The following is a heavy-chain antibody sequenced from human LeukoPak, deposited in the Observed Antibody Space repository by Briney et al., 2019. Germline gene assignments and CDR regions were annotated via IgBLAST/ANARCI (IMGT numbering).Heavy chain of an antibody. CDR2: ISYDGSNK. D-gene: IGHD3-3*01. V-gene: IGHV3-30-3*01. Sequence: GGSLRLSCAASGFTFSSYAMHWVRQAPGKGLEWVAVISYDGSNKYYADSVKGRFTISRDNSKNTLYLQMNSLRAEDTAVYYCARDQGSVLRFLEWLFSYYMDVWGKGTTVTVSS. CDR3: ARDQGSVLRFLEWLFSYYMDV. CDR1: GFTFSSYA. J-gene: IGHJ6*03.